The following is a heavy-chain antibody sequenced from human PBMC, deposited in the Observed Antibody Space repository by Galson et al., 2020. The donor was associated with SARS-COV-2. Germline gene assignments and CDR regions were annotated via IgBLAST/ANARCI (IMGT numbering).Heavy chain of an antibody. CDR3: ARDPTGATVTTVDYYYGMDV. CDR2: INPSGGST. V-gene: IGHV1-46*01. D-gene: IGHD4-4*01. J-gene: IGHJ6*02. CDR1: GYTFTSYY. Sequence: ASVKVSCKASGYTFTSYYMHWVRQAPGQGLEWMGIINPSGGSTSYAQKFQGRVTMTGDTSTSTVYMELSSLRSEDTAVYYCARDPTGATVTTVDYYYGMDVWGQGTTVTVSS.